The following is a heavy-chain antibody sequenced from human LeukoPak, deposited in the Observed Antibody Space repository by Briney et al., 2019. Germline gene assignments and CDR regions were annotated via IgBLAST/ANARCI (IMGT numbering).Heavy chain of an antibody. CDR1: GYTFTSYG. Sequence: ASVKVSCMASGYTFTSYGISWVRQAPGQGLEWMGWISAYNGNTNYAQKLKGRVTMTTDTSTSTAYMELRSLRSDDTAVYYCARDSNPEIMITFGGVLGYFDYWGQGTLVTVSS. J-gene: IGHJ4*02. V-gene: IGHV1-18*01. D-gene: IGHD3-16*02. CDR2: ISAYNGNT. CDR3: ARDSNPEIMITFGGVLGYFDY.